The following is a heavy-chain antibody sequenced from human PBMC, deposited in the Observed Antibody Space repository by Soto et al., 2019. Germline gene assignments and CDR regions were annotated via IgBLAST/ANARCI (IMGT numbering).Heavy chain of an antibody. Sequence: SETLSLTCSVPGSPISSYYWAWFRLPPGQGLQWVGYIYYTGTTSYNPSLKGRVTVSLDTSKKQFSLKLRSVTAADTAVYFCERLGGYYQAFDQWGQGALVTVSS. CDR3: ERLGGYYQAFDQ. D-gene: IGHD3-22*01. CDR1: GSPISSYY. J-gene: IGHJ4*01. CDR2: IYYTGTT. V-gene: IGHV4-59*08.